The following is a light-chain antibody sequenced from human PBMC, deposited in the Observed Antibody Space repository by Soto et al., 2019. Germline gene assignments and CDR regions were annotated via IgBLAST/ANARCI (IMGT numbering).Light chain of an antibody. CDR1: SNYVGGYNY. CDR3: KSYTSSSTNV. CDR2: DVS. J-gene: IGLJ1*01. V-gene: IGLV2-14*01. Sequence: QSVLTQPASVSGSPGQSITISCTGTSNYVGGYNYVSWYQQHPGKAPKLMIYDVSNRPSGVSNRFSGSKSGNTASLTISGLQAEDEADYYCKSYTSSSTNVFGTGTKVTVL.